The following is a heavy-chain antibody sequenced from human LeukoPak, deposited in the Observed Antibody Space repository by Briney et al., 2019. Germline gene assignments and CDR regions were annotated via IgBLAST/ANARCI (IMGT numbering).Heavy chain of an antibody. Sequence: PGGSRRLSCAASGFIFSDYWMHWVRQVPGKGLVWVSRINNDGSSISYADSVRGRFTISRDNAKNTLILQMNSLRAEDTAVYYCARGGGGHCGGDCHVKYWGQGTLVTVSS. CDR1: GFIFSDYW. V-gene: IGHV3-74*01. CDR2: INNDGSSI. CDR3: ARGGGGHCGGDCHVKY. J-gene: IGHJ4*02. D-gene: IGHD2-21*01.